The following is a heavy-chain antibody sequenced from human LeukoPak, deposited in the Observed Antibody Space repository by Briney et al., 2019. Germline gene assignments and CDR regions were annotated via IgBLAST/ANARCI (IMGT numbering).Heavy chain of an antibody. D-gene: IGHD3-3*01. J-gene: IGHJ3*02. V-gene: IGHV1-18*01. Sequence: GASVKVSCKASGYTFSNYGISWVRQAPGQGLEWLGWINAYNGNTNCAQKLQGRVTMSTDTSTNTAYMELRSLRSDDTAVYYCARSVNYDFWSGYSSGAFDIWGQGTMVTVSS. CDR3: ARSVNYDFWSGYSSGAFDI. CDR2: INAYNGNT. CDR1: GYTFSNYG.